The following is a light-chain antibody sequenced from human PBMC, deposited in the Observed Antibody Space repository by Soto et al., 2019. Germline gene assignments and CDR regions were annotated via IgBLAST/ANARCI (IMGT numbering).Light chain of an antibody. CDR1: QGISSW. J-gene: IGKJ3*01. CDR2: AAS. Sequence: IQMTQSPSSVSASVGDGVTITCRASQGISSWLAWYQQRPGKAPKLLIYAASSLQSGVPSRFSGSGSGTDFTLTINSLQPEDFAVYYCQQRSNWLFGPGTKVDIK. CDR3: QQRSNWL. V-gene: IGKV1-12*01.